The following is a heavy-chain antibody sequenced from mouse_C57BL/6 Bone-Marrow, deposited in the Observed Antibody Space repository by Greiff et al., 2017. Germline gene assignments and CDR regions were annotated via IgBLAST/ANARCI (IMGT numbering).Heavy chain of an antibody. D-gene: IGHD1-1*01. CDR2: INPGSGGT. CDR3: ARSRGLRGWLAY. V-gene: IGHV1-54*01. CDR1: GYAFTNYL. Sequence: QVQLQQSGAELVRPGTSVKVSCKASGYAFTNYLIEWVKQRPGQGLEWIGVINPGSGGTNYNEKFKGKATLTADKSSSTAYMQLSSLTSEDSAVYFCARSRGLRGWLAYWGQGTLVTVSA. J-gene: IGHJ3*01.